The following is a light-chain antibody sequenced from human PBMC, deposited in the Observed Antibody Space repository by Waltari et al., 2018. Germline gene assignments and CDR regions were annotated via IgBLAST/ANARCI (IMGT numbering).Light chain of an antibody. V-gene: IGKV1-39*01. CDR3: QQSYNTPPVT. CDR1: QGISSY. J-gene: IGKJ1*01. CDR2: SAS. Sequence: DIQLTQSPSSLSASVGDRVTITCRVSQGISSYLNWYRQKPGKVPKLLIYSASSLETGVPSRFSGSGSGTDFTLTISSLQPDDFGTYYCQQSYNTPPVTFGPGTKVDIK.